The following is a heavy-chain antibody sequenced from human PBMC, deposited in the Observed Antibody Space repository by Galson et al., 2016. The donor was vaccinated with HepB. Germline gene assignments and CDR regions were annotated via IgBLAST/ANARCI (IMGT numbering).Heavy chain of an antibody. CDR3: ARTYYYGSGAKIFDY. Sequence: PALVKPTQTLTLTCTFSGFALSTSGMCVNWIRQPPGKALEWLALIDWDDNKYYSTSLKTRLTISKDTSKNQVVLTMTNMDPMDTATYYCARTYYYGSGAKIFDYWGQGTLVTVSS. J-gene: IGHJ4*02. V-gene: IGHV2-70*01. CDR1: GFALSTSGMC. D-gene: IGHD3-10*01. CDR2: IDWDDNK.